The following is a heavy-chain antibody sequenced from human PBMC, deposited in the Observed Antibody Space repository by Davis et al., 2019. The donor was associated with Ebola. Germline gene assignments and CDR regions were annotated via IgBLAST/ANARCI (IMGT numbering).Heavy chain of an antibody. J-gene: IGHJ4*02. CDR1: LCTLTDYN. V-gene: IGHV1-2*06. Sequence: SVPVPRMPSLCTLTDYNIHWMRQAPGHGPEWLGRVILKSGATNYAQKFQGRVTMTRDTSISTVYMELSSLRYDDTADYYCARGHNYAHEYWGQGTLVTVSS. CDR2: VILKSGAT. CDR3: ARGHNYAHEY. D-gene: IGHD4-11*01.